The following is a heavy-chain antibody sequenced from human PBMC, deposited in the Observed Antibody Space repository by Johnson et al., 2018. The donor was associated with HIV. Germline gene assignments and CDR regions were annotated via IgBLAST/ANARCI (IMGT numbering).Heavy chain of an antibody. Sequence: QVQLVESGGGVVQPGGSLRLSCAASGFTFSSYGMHWVRQAPGKGLEWVAVISYDGSNKYYADSVKGRFTISRDNSKNTLYLQMNSLRVEDTAVYYCARDRIWGYAFDIWGQGTMVTVSS. CDR3: ARDRIWGYAFDI. D-gene: IGHD3-16*01. CDR2: ISYDGSNK. J-gene: IGHJ3*02. CDR1: GFTFSSYG. V-gene: IGHV3-30*19.